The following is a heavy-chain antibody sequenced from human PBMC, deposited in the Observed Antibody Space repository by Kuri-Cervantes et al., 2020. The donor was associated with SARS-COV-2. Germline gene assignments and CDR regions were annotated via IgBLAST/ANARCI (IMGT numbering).Heavy chain of an antibody. D-gene: IGHD4-11*01. J-gene: IGHJ4*02. CDR2: IDWDDDK. V-gene: IGHV2-70*11. CDR3: VRIRAATVIADY. CDR1: GGSISSHYW. Sequence: TLSLTCTVSGGSISSHYWSWIRQPPGKALEWLARIDWDDDKYYSTSLKTRLTISKDTSKNQVVLTMTNMDPFDTATYYCVRIRAATVIADYWGQGTLVTVSS.